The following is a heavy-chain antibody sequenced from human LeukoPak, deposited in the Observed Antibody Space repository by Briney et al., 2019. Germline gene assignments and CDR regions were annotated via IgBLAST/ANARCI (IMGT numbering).Heavy chain of an antibody. V-gene: IGHV3-11*01. D-gene: IGHD3-9*01. Sequence: GALRLSCVASGFTFSDYYMTWIRQAPGKGLEWISYISRSGDSLYYADSVEGRFTISRDNAKNSLFLEMNSLRADDTAVYYCAREVVIFPDYYYYGMDVWGQGTTVTVSS. CDR1: GFTFSDYY. CDR2: ISRSGDSL. J-gene: IGHJ6*02. CDR3: AREVVIFPDYYYYGMDV.